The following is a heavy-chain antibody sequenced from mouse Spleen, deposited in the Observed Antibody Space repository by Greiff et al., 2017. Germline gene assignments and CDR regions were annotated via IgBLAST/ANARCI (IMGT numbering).Heavy chain of an antibody. V-gene: IGHV1-15*01. J-gene: IGHJ2*01. CDR1: GYTFTDYE. CDR2: IDPETGGT. Sequence: VKLMESGAELVRPGASVTLSCKASGYTFTDYEMHWVKQTPVHGLEWIGAIDPETGGTAYNQKFKGKATLTADKSSSTAYMELRSLTSEDSAVYYCTSGYWGQGTTLTVSS. CDR3: TSGY.